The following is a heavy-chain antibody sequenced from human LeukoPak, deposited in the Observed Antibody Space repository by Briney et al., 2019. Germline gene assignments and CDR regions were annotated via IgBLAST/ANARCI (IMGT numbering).Heavy chain of an antibody. V-gene: IGHV3-48*03. D-gene: IGHD6-6*01. CDR2: ISSSGTTI. J-gene: IGHJ3*02. CDR3: ARARTPYSSSPYDAFDI. Sequence: GGSLRLSCAASGFTLSSYEMNWVRQAPGKGLEWVSYISSSGTTIYYADSVKGRFTISRDNAKNSLYLQMNSLRAEDTAVYYCARARTPYSSSPYDAFDIWGQGTMVTVSS. CDR1: GFTLSSYE.